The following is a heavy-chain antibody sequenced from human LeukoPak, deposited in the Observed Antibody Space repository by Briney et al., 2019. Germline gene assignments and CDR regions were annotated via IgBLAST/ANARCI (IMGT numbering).Heavy chain of an antibody. D-gene: IGHD3-22*01. J-gene: IGHJ4*02. CDR1: GYTFTSYG. V-gene: IGHV1-18*01. CDR3: ARAGYYDSSGYYRPLFDY. CDR2: ISAYNGNT. Sequence: ASAKVSCKASGYTFTSYGISWVRQAPGQGLEWMGWISAYNGNTNYAQKLQGRVTMTTDTSTSTAYMELRSLRSDDTAVYYCARAGYYDSSGYYRPLFDYWGQGTLVTVSS.